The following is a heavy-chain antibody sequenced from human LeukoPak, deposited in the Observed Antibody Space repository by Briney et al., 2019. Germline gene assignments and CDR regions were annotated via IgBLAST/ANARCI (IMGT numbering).Heavy chain of an antibody. Sequence: GGSLRLSCAASGFTFSSSAMYWVRQAPGKGLDWVSGINGSGGSPYYADSVKGRFTISRDNSKNTLYLQMNSLRAEDTAVYYCAKDLGDILTGYYPNWFDPWGQGTLVTVSS. D-gene: IGHD3-9*01. J-gene: IGHJ5*02. CDR1: GFTFSSSA. CDR3: AKDLGDILTGYYPNWFDP. V-gene: IGHV3-23*01. CDR2: INGSGGSP.